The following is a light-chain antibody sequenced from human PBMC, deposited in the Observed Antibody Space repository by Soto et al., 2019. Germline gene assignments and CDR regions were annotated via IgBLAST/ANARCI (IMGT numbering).Light chain of an antibody. J-gene: IGKJ2*01. CDR3: QEYNNWLLYT. CDR1: QSVSSN. CDR2: GAS. Sequence: EIVMTQSPATLSVSPGERATLSCRASQSVSSNLAWYQQKPCQAPRLLIYGASTRATGIPARFSGSGSRTECTLTISSLQSADFAVYYCQEYNNWLLYTFGQGTKLEIK. V-gene: IGKV3-15*01.